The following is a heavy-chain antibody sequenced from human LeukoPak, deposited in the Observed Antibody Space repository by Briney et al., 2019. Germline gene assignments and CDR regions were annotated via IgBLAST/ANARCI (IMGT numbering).Heavy chain of an antibody. D-gene: IGHD5-12*01. Sequence: GGSLRLSCAASGFTFSSYAMHWVRQAPGKGLEWVAVISYDGSNKYYADSVKGRFTISRDNSKSTLYLQMNSLRAEDTAVYYCARSRGYSGYDSVDYWGQGTLVTVSS. CDR1: GFTFSSYA. CDR3: ARSRGYSGYDSVDY. J-gene: IGHJ4*02. CDR2: ISYDGSNK. V-gene: IGHV3-30*04.